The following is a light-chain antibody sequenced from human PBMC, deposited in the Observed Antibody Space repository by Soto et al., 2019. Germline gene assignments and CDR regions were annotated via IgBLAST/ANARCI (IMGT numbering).Light chain of an antibody. J-gene: IGLJ1*01. CDR1: SSDVGGYNY. CDR2: DVT. V-gene: IGLV2-14*01. Sequence: QSALTQPACVSGSHGQSITISCTGTSSDVGGYNYVSWYQQQPGKAPKFMIYDVTNRPSGVSNRFSGSKSGNTASLTISGLQAEDEADYYCCSYTTSNTRQIVFGTGTKVTVL. CDR3: CSYTTSNTRQIV.